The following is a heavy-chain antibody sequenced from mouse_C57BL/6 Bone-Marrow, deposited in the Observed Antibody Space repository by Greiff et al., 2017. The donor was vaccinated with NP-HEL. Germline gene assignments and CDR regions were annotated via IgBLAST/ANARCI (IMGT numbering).Heavy chain of an antibody. CDR2: IYPGGGYT. CDR3: ARDSYGSSLAY. Sequence: VQLQQSGAELVRPGTSVKMSCKASGYTFTNYWIGWAKQRPGHGLEWIGDIYPGGGYTNYNEKFKGKATLTADKSSSTAYMQFSSLTSEDSAIYYCARDSYGSSLAYWGQGTLVTVSA. V-gene: IGHV1-63*01. D-gene: IGHD1-1*01. CDR1: GYTFTNYW. J-gene: IGHJ3*01.